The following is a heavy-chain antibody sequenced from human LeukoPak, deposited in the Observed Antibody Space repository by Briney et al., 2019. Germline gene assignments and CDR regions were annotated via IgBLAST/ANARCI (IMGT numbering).Heavy chain of an antibody. CDR3: AGGRTDYDILTGYTFVY. CDR2: IYTSGST. V-gene: IGHV4-61*02. CDR1: GGSISSGSYY. J-gene: IGHJ4*02. D-gene: IGHD3-9*01. Sequence: SETLSLTCTVSGGSISSGSYYWSWIRQPAGKGLEWIGRIYTSGSTNYNPSLKSRVTISVDTSKNQFSLKLSSVTAADTAVYYCAGGRTDYDILTGYTFVYWGQGTLVTVSS.